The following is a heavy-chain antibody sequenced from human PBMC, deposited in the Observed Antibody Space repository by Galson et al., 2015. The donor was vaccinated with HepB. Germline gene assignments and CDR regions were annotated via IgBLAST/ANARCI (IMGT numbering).Heavy chain of an antibody. Sequence: SVKVSCKASGYTFTSYYMHWVRQAPGQGLEWMGIINPSGGSTSYAQKFQGRVTMTRDTSTSTVYMELSSLRSEDTAVYYCARDRGGVCGGDCYSHKNWFDPWGQGTLVTVSS. CDR1: GYTFTSYY. D-gene: IGHD2-21*02. CDR2: INPSGGST. CDR3: ARDRGGVCGGDCYSHKNWFDP. V-gene: IGHV1-46*03. J-gene: IGHJ5*02.